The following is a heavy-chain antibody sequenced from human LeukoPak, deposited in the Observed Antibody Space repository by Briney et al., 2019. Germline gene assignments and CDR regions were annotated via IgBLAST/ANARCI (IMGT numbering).Heavy chain of an antibody. J-gene: IGHJ4*02. V-gene: IGHV1-18*01. Sequence: ASVKVSCKASGYTFTSYGISWVRQAPGQGLEWMGWISAYNGNTIYAQQLQGRVTMTTDTSTSTAYMDLRSLRSDDTAVYYCARASSSWYPVDYWGQGTLVTVSS. CDR1: GYTFTSYG. D-gene: IGHD6-13*01. CDR3: ARASSSWYPVDY. CDR2: ISAYNGNT.